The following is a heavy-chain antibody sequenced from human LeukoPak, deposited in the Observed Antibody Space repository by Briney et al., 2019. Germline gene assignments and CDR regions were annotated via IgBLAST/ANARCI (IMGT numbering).Heavy chain of an antibody. CDR1: AGSINSYY. D-gene: IGHD3-10*01. CDR2: IYTTGTT. J-gene: IGHJ4*02. Sequence: NTSETLSLTCTVSAGSINSYYWGWVRQPAGKGLERIGRIYTTGTTNYSPSLKSRLTMSVDTSKNQFSLSLRSVTAADTAVYYCGRQGYTASYYFVDYWSQGTLVTVSS. CDR3: GRQGYTASYYFVDY. V-gene: IGHV4-4*07.